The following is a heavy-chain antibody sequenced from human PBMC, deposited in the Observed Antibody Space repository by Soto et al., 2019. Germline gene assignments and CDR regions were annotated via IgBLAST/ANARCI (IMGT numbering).Heavy chain of an antibody. CDR1: GYTFTSYG. Sequence: ASVKVSCKASGYTFTSYGISWVRQAPGQGLEWMGWISAYNGNTNYAQKLQGRVTMTTDTSTSTAYMELRSLRSDDTAVYYCARVFSYSSGWYPTEGFDFYFGYWGQGTLVTVSS. CDR3: ARVFSYSSGWYPTEGFDFYFGY. D-gene: IGHD6-19*01. CDR2: ISAYNGNT. V-gene: IGHV1-18*01. J-gene: IGHJ4*02.